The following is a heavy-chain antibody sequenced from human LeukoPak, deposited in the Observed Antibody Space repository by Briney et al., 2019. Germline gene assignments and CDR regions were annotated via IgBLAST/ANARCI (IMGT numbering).Heavy chain of an antibody. CDR2: ISGGGEST. D-gene: IGHD6-19*01. J-gene: IGHJ4*02. V-gene: IGHV3-23*01. CDR3: AKGKYSSGGVPDY. Sequence: GGSLRLSCVVSGFTLSSDWMNWVRQAPGKGLEWVSSISGGGESTYYADSVKGRFTVSRDNSKNTLYLQINSLRGEDTAVYYCAKGKYSSGGVPDYWGQGTLVTVSS. CDR1: GFTLSSDW.